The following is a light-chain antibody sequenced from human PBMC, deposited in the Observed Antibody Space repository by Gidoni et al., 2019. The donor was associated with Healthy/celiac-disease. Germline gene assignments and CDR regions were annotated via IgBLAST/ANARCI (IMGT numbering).Light chain of an antibody. CDR2: AAS. CDR3: QQLNSYPLVT. V-gene: IGKV1-9*01. Sequence: DPVTITCRASQGISSYLAWYQQKPGKAPKLLIYAASTLQSGVPSRFSCSGSGTEFTLTISSLQPEDFATYYCQQLNSYPLVTFGGGTKVEIK. J-gene: IGKJ4*01. CDR1: QGISSY.